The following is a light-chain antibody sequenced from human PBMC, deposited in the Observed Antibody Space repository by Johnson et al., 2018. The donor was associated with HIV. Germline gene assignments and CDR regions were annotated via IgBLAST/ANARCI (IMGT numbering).Light chain of an antibody. J-gene: IGLJ1*01. CDR1: SSNIGNNY. CDR3: GTWDSSLSAGQV. Sequence: TQPPSVSAAPGQKVTISCSGSSSNIGNNYVSWYQHLPGAAPKLLIYDNNKRPSGIPDRFSGSKSGTSATLGITGLQTGDEADYYCGTWDSSLSAGQVFGTGTKVTVL. V-gene: IGLV1-51*01. CDR2: DNN.